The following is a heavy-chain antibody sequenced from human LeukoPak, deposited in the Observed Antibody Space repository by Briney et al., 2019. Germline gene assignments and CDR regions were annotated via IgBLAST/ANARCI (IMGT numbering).Heavy chain of an antibody. CDR2: IKQDASQ. CDR1: GFTFSRHW. CDR3: ARGPDFGDRLDYFDY. Sequence: GVSLRLSCAASGFTFSRHWMGWVRQAPGRGLEWVANIKQDASQYYVDSVRGRFIISRDNAKNSLSLQMNSLRLEDTAVYYCARGPDFGDRLDYFDYWGQGTLVTVSS. V-gene: IGHV3-7*01. D-gene: IGHD4-17*01. J-gene: IGHJ4*02.